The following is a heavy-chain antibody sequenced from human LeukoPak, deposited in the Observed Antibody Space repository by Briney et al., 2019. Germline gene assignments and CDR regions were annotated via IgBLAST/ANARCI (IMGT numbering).Heavy chain of an antibody. V-gene: IGHV1-69*06. Sequence: SVKVSCKAPGGTFSSYTINWVRQAPGQGLEWMGGIIPIFGTANYAQKFQGRVTITADKSTSTTYMEVSSLRSEGTAVYYCARTVVVTAEHAFDIWGQGTMVTVSS. CDR2: IIPIFGTA. CDR1: GGTFSSYT. D-gene: IGHD2-21*02. J-gene: IGHJ3*02. CDR3: ARTVVVTAEHAFDI.